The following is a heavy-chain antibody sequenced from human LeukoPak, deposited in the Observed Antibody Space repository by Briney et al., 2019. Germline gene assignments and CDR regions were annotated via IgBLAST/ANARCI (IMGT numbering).Heavy chain of an antibody. Sequence: ASAKVSCKVSGYTLTELSMHWVRQAPGKGLEWMGGFDPEDGETIYAQKFQGRVTMTEDTSTDTAYMELSSLRSEDTAVYYCATVKLERPTYYYYYGMDVWGQGTTVTVSS. V-gene: IGHV1-24*01. J-gene: IGHJ6*02. D-gene: IGHD1-1*01. CDR1: GYTLTELS. CDR3: ATVKLERPTYYYYYGMDV. CDR2: FDPEDGET.